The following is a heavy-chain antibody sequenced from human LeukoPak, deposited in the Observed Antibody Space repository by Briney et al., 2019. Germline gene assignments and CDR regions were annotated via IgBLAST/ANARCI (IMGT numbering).Heavy chain of an antibody. CDR3: ARGRGTTMVRGVITNYFDL. CDR2: IDPNSGGT. V-gene: IGHV1-2*02. J-gene: IGHJ2*01. Sequence: ASVKVSCQSSGYTFTAHYIHWVRQAPGQGLEWMGWIDPNSGGTNYAQKFLGSVTMTGDTSINTAFMEIRRLRSDDTAIYYCARGRGTTMVRGVITNYFDLWGRGSLATVSS. D-gene: IGHD3-10*01. CDR1: GYTFTAHY.